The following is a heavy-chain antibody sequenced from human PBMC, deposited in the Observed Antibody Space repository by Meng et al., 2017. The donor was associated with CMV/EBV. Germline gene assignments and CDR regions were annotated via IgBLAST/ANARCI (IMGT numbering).Heavy chain of an antibody. J-gene: IGHJ3*02. CDR2: IYPGDSDT. V-gene: IGHV5-51*01. D-gene: IGHD6-13*01. Sequence: GGSLRLSCKGSGYSFTSYWIGWVRQMPGKGLEWMGIIYPGDSDTRYSPSFQGQVTISADKSISIAYLQWSSLKASDTAMYYCARRTHSSSWYYAFDIWGQGTMVTVSS. CDR3: ARRTHSSSWYYAFDI. CDR1: GYSFTSYW.